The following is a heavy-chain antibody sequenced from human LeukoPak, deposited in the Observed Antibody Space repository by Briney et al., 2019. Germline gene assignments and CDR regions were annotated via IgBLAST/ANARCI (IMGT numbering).Heavy chain of an antibody. CDR1: GFTFDDYA. V-gene: IGHV3-9*01. CDR2: MSWNSGSI. Sequence: GGSLRLSCAASGFTFDDYAMHWVRQAPGKGLEWVTGMSWNSGSIGYADSVKGPFTISRDNAKNSLYLQMNSLTAEDTALYYCTKDIPRRMVVYYFDYWGQGTLVTASS. D-gene: IGHD3-10*01. J-gene: IGHJ4*02. CDR3: TKDIPRRMVVYYFDY.